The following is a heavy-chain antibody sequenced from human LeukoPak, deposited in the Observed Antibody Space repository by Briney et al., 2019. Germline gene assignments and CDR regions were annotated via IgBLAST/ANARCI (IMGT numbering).Heavy chain of an antibody. Sequence: GGSLRLSCAASGFTFSSYGMHWVRQAPGKGLEWVAVISYDGSNKYYADSVKGRFTISRDNSKNTLYLQMNSLRAEDTAVYYCAKAHSSGYYPPFPLFDYWGQGTLVTVSS. CDR1: GFTFSSYG. CDR3: AKAHSSGYYPPFPLFDY. D-gene: IGHD3-22*01. V-gene: IGHV3-30*18. J-gene: IGHJ4*02. CDR2: ISYDGSNK.